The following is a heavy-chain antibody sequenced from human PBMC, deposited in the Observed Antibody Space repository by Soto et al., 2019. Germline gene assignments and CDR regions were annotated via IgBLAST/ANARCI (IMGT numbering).Heavy chain of an antibody. CDR2: IYYSGST. J-gene: IGHJ4*02. Sequence: PSETLSLTCTVSGDSISSYYWSWIRQPPGKGLEWIGYIYYSGSTNYNPSLKSRVTISVDTSKNQFSLKLSSVTAADTAVHYCARQSQLWLLYGFDYWRQGTLVTVS. CDR3: ARQSQLWLLYGFDY. CDR1: GDSISSYY. V-gene: IGHV4-59*08. D-gene: IGHD5-18*01.